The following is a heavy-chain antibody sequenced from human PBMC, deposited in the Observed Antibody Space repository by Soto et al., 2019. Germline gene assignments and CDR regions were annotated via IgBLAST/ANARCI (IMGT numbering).Heavy chain of an antibody. V-gene: IGHV4-59*01. CDR2: IYYSGST. CDR1: GGSISIYY. Sequence: SETLSLTCTVSGGSISIYYWSWIRQPPGKGLEWIGYIYYSGSTTYNPSLKSRVTISVDTSKNQFSLKLSSVTAADTAVYCCARGCIGTSCLDSWGQGTLVTVSS. D-gene: IGHD2-8*01. CDR3: ARGCIGTSCLDS. J-gene: IGHJ5*01.